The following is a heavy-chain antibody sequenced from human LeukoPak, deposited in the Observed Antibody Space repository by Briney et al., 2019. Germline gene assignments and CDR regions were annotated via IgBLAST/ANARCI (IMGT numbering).Heavy chain of an antibody. CDR3: AREKVVDTTLAAFDP. Sequence: GGSPRLSCAASGFTFSSYWMSWVRQAPGKGLEFVANIKQDGSEKYYVDSVKGRFTISRDNAKNSLYLHMNSLRAQDTAVYYCAREKVVDTTLAAFDPWGQGTLVTVSS. V-gene: IGHV3-7*01. CDR1: GFTFSSYW. CDR2: IKQDGSEK. D-gene: IGHD5-18*01. J-gene: IGHJ5*02.